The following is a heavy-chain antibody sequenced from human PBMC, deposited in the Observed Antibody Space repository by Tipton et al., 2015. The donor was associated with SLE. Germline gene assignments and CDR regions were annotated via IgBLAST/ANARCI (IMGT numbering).Heavy chain of an antibody. Sequence: LRLSCTVSGGSISSGSYYWSWIRQPAGKGLEWIGRIYTSGSTNYNPSLKSRVTISVDTSKNQSSLKLSSVTAADTAVYYCARDLAYCSSPSCFDYFDYCGQGTLVTVSS. V-gene: IGHV4-61*02. CDR2: IYTSGST. J-gene: IGHJ4*02. CDR1: GGSISSGSYY. CDR3: ARDLAYCSSPSCFDYFDY. D-gene: IGHD2-2*01.